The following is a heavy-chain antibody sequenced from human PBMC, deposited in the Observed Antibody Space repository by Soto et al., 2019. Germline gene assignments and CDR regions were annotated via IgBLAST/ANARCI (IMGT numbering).Heavy chain of an antibody. CDR3: AKMTDEDIVVVPAAGDGPHSSSSGGYFDY. D-gene: IGHD2-2*01. CDR2: ISYDGSNK. J-gene: IGHJ4*02. CDR1: GFTFSSYG. V-gene: IGHV3-30*18. Sequence: QVQLVESGGGVVQPGRSLRLSCAASGFTFSSYGMHWVRQAPGKGLEWVAVISYDGSNKYYADSVKGRFTISRDNSKNTLYLQMNSLRAEDTAVYYCAKMTDEDIVVVPAAGDGPHSSSSGGYFDYWGQGTLVTVSS.